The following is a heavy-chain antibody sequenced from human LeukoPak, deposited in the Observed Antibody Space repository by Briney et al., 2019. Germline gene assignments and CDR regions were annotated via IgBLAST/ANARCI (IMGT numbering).Heavy chain of an antibody. CDR2: ISYDGFNK. Sequence: GGSLRLSCAASGFAFISYAMYWVRQAPGKGLEWVAVISYDGFNKYYADSVKGRFTISRDNSKNTLYLQMNSLRAEDTAVYYCARGSPPDYWGQGTLVTVSS. CDR3: ARGSPPDY. J-gene: IGHJ4*02. V-gene: IGHV3-30-3*01. CDR1: GFAFISYA.